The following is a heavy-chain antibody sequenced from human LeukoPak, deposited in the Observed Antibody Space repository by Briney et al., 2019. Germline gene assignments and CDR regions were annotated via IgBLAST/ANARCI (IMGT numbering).Heavy chain of an antibody. V-gene: IGHV4-59*01. CDR3: ARDDYRGVTNFDP. D-gene: IGHD3-10*01. CDR1: GGSIGPYF. CDR2: ISYTGST. Sequence: SETLSLTCTVSGGSIGPYFWSWFRQPPGKGLEWIGYISYTGSTIYSPSLKSRVTISVDTSKNQFSLQLTSVTAADTAVYYCARDDYRGVTNFDPWGQGTLVTVSS. J-gene: IGHJ5*02.